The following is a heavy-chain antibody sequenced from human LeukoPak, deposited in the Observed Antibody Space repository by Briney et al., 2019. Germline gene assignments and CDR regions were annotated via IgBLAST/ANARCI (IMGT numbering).Heavy chain of an antibody. Sequence: PGRSLRLSCAASGFTFSSYAMHWVRQAPGKGLEWVAVISYDGSNKYYADSVKGRFTISRDNSKSTVYLQMNSLRAEDTAVYYCAKAPYGDYAYDYWGQGTLVTVSS. J-gene: IGHJ4*02. CDR2: ISYDGSNK. D-gene: IGHD4-17*01. CDR3: AKAPYGDYAYDY. V-gene: IGHV3-30*04. CDR1: GFTFSSYA.